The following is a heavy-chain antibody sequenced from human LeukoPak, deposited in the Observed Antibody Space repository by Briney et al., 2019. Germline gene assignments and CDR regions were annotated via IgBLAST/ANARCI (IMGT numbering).Heavy chain of an antibody. CDR2: INHGGST. V-gene: IGHV4-34*01. J-gene: IGHJ3*01. Sequence: SETLSLTCGVYGGSFSGYYWTWIRQPPGKGLEWIEEINHGGSTNYNPSLKSRVTISIDTARNQFSPKLTSLTAADTAVYFCARLRLWPTGTVEVWGQGTMVTVSS. CDR1: GGSFSGYY. CDR3: ARLRLWPTGTVEV. D-gene: IGHD2-8*02.